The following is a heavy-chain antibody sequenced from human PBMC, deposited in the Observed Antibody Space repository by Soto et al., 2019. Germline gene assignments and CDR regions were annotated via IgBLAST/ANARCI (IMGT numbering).Heavy chain of an antibody. J-gene: IGHJ4*02. V-gene: IGHV3-64D*06. CDR3: VRDVTFYD. CDR2: INSNGGIT. D-gene: IGHD2-21*02. Sequence: PGGSLRLSCSASGFAFSSFDMHWVRQAPGKGLEYFSAINSNGGITYYADSVNGRFTISRDNSKNTVYLQMSSLRNEDTAVYYCVRDVTFYDWGQGT. CDR1: GFAFSSFD.